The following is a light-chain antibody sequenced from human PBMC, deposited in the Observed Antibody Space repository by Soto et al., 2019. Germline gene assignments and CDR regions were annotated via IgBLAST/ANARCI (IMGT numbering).Light chain of an antibody. J-gene: IGKJ4*01. CDR1: QSVSSSY. V-gene: IGKV3-20*01. Sequence: EIVLTPSPGTLSLSPGERATLSCRASQSVSSSYLAWYQQKPGQAPRLLIYGASSRATGIPDRFSGSGSGTEVPLTISRREHEDFEVYYCLQYERSPLTFGGGTKGVIK. CDR2: GAS. CDR3: LQYERSPLT.